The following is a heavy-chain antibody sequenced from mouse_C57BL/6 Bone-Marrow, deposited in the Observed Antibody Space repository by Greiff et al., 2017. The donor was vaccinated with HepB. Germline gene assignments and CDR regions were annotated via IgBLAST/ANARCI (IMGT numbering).Heavy chain of an antibody. J-gene: IGHJ1*03. CDR2: ISSGSSTI. V-gene: IGHV5-17*01. Sequence: EVQRVESGGGLVKPGGSLKLSCAASGFTFSDYGMHWVRQAPEKGLEWVAYISSGSSTIYYADTVKGRFTISRDNAKNTLFLQMTSLRSEDTAMYYCARRITTVVAPWYFDVWGTGTTVTVSS. D-gene: IGHD1-1*01. CDR3: ARRITTVVAPWYFDV. CDR1: GFTFSDYG.